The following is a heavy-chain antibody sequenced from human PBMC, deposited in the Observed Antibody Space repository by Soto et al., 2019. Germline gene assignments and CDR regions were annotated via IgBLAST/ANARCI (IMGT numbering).Heavy chain of an antibody. D-gene: IGHD6-6*01. CDR1: GFTFSSYG. CDR2: IWYDGSNK. J-gene: IGHJ5*02. CDR3: ARPYSSSSGGWFEP. V-gene: IGHV3-33*01. Sequence: QVQLVESGGGVVQPGRSLRLSCAASGFTFSSYGMHWVRQAPGKGLEWVAVIWYDGSNKYYADSVKGRFTISRDNSKNTLYLQMNSLRAEDTAVYYCARPYSSSSGGWFEPWGQGTLVTVSS.